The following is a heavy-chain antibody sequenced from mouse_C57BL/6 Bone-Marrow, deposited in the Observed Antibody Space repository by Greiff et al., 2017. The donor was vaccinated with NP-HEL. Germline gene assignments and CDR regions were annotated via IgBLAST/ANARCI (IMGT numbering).Heavy chain of an antibody. J-gene: IGHJ4*01. V-gene: IGHV2-2*01. CDR3: ARGIYYGNYHYYYAMDY. D-gene: IGHD2-1*01. Sequence: QVQLKESGPGLVQPSQSLSITCTVSGFSLTSYGVHWVRQSPGKGLEWLGVIWSGGSTDYNAAFISRLSISKDNSKSQVFFKMNSLQADDTARYYCARGIYYGNYHYYYAMDYWGQGTSVTVSS. CDR1: GFSLTSYG. CDR2: IWSGGST.